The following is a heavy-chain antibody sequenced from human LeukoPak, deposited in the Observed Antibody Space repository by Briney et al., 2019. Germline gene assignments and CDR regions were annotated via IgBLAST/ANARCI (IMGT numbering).Heavy chain of an antibody. V-gene: IGHV4-38-2*02. CDR3: AREQTGYSSSYYFAY. Sequence: SETLSLTCTVSGYSISSGYYWGWIRQPPGKGLEWIGSIYHSGSTYYNPSLKSRVTISVDTSKNQFSLKLSSVTAADTAVYYCAREQTGYSSSYYFAYWGQGTLVTVSS. D-gene: IGHD6-13*01. CDR2: IYHSGST. J-gene: IGHJ4*02. CDR1: GYSISSGYY.